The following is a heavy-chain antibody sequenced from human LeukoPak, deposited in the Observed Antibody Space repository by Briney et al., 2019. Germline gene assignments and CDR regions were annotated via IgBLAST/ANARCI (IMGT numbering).Heavy chain of an antibody. D-gene: IGHD3-22*01. CDR3: AKDRSTYYYDSSGYYPDAFDI. J-gene: IGHJ3*02. CDR2: ISYDGSNK. CDR1: GFTFRSYG. Sequence: SGRSLRLSCAASGFTFRSYGTHGVRQAPGKGLEWVAVISYDGSNKYYADSVKGRFTISRDNSKNTLYLQMNSLRAEDTAVYYCAKDRSTYYYDSSGYYPDAFDIWGQGTMVTVSS. V-gene: IGHV3-30*18.